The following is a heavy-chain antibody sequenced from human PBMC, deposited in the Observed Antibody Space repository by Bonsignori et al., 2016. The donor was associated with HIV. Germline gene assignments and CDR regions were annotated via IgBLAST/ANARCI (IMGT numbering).Heavy chain of an antibody. J-gene: IGHJ4*02. CDR1: GFTVSSNY. CDR2: IYSGGST. V-gene: IGHV3-53*01. Sequence: GESLKISCAASGFTVSSNYMSWVRQAPGKGLGWVSVIYSGGSTYYADSVKGRFTISRDNSKNTLYLQMNSLRAEDTAVYYCAREGSLAVAGPAFDYWGQGTLVTVSS. D-gene: IGHD6-19*01. CDR3: AREGSLAVAGPAFDY.